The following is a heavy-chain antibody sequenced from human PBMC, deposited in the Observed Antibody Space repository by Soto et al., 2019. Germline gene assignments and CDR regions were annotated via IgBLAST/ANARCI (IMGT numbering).Heavy chain of an antibody. J-gene: IGHJ5*02. CDR1: GGSISSGGYS. CDR3: ARTISMTYCGGDCYSSWFDP. CDR2: IYHSGST. D-gene: IGHD2-21*02. Sequence: SDTLSLTCAVSGGSISSGGYSWSWIRQPPGKGLEWIGYIYHSGSTNYNPSLKSRVTISVDTSKNQFSLKLSSVTAADTAVYYCARTISMTYCGGDCYSSWFDPWGQGTLVNVSS. V-gene: IGHV4-30-2*02.